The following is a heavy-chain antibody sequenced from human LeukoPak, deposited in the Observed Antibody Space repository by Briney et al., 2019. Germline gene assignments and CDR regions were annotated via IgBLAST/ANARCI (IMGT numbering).Heavy chain of an antibody. D-gene: IGHD2/OR15-2a*01. V-gene: IGHV3-74*01. CDR1: GFTFSSYW. Sequence: GSLRLSCAASGFTFSSYWMYWVRQAPGKGLVWVSRINSDGSTTSYADSVKGRFTISRDNAKNTLYLQMNSLRAEDTAVYYCARVGTTSNFYYYYGMDVWGQGTTVTVSS. CDR2: INSDGSTT. J-gene: IGHJ6*02. CDR3: ARVGTTSNFYYYYGMDV.